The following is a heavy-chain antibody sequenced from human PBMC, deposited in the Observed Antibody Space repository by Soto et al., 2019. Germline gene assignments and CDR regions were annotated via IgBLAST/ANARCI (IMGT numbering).Heavy chain of an antibody. CDR3: AKRLAPSGSAWDY. CDR1: GFTFSTYA. CDR2: IVNNGDTT. V-gene: IGHV3-23*01. J-gene: IGHJ4*02. D-gene: IGHD6-13*01. Sequence: EVQLLESGGGLVQPGESLRLSCAASGFTFSTYAVSWVRQAPGKGLEWVSAIVNNGDTTYYTDSVRGRFTISRDNSKNTVYLQMNSLRAEDTAMYYCAKRLAPSGSAWDYWGQGTLVTVSS.